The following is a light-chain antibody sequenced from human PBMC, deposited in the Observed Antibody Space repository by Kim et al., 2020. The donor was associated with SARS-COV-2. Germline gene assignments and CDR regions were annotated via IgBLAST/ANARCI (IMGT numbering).Light chain of an antibody. Sequence: LRQTVRITCQGASLRSYYASWYQQKPGQAPVLVIYGKNNRPSGIPDRFSGSSSGNTASLTITGAQAEDEADYYCNSRDSSGNHRVVFGGGTQLTVL. CDR1: SLRSYY. CDR3: NSRDSSGNHRVV. J-gene: IGLJ2*01. CDR2: GKN. V-gene: IGLV3-19*01.